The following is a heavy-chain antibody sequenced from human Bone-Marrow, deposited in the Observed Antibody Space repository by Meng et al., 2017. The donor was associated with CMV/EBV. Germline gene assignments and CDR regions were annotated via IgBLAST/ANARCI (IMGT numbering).Heavy chain of an antibody. CDR2: INTSGSTI. V-gene: IGHV3-48*03. D-gene: IGHD1-26*01. CDR1: EFTFSSYE. J-gene: IGHJ6*02. Sequence: GGSLRLSCTASEFTFSSYEMNWVRRAPGKGLEWLSYINTSGSTIYYGESVKGRFTISRDNAKNSLYLQMNSLRVEDTAVYYCAREWGDDSYYYGMDVWGQGTTVTVSS. CDR3: AREWGDDSYYYGMDV.